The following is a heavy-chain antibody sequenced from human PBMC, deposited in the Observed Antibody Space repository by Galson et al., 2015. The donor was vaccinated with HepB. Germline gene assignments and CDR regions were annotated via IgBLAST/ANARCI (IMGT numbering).Heavy chain of an antibody. D-gene: IGHD5-12*01. CDR3: AHSPLGPGYDLWLGHPFDI. CDR2: VYWDDDQ. V-gene: IGHV2-5*02. CDR1: GFSLNSDRVA. Sequence: PALVKPTQTLTLTCTFSGFSLNSDRVAVGWIRQPPGKALEWLALVYWDDDQRYSPSLHRRLTIAKDTSKNQVILTMTNMHPVDTATYYCAHSPLGPGYDLWLGHPFDIWGQGTVVTVSS. J-gene: IGHJ3*02.